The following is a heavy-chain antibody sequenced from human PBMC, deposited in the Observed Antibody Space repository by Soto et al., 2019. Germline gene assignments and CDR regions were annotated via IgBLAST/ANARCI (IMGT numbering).Heavy chain of an antibody. J-gene: IGHJ2*01. CDR1: GFTFSSYG. Sequence: QVQLVESGGGVVQPGRSLRLSGEASGFTFSSYGRHWVRQAPGKGREWVAVIWYDGSNKYYADSVKGRFTISRDNSKNTLYLQMNSLRAEDTAVYYCARGDYRNSFDLWGRGTLVTVSS. D-gene: IGHD3-16*01. CDR2: IWYDGSNK. V-gene: IGHV3-33*01. CDR3: ARGDYRNSFDL.